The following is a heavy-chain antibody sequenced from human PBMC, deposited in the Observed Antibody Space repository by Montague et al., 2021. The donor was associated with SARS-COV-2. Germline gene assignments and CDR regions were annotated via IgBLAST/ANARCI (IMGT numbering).Heavy chain of an antibody. J-gene: IGHJ6*02. CDR3: SSARQLGPRAFGIDV. V-gene: IGHV4-59*01. CDR1: GASISHFY. Sequence: SETLSLTCGVSGASISHFYWSWVRQSPGTGLEWIGYLYPNGSSYTNSSLEGRLSISVDPSKTHISLWLTSLIAADTAVYYCSSARQLGPRAFGIDVWGQGTTGAGSS. CDR2: LYPNGSS. D-gene: IGHD6-13*01.